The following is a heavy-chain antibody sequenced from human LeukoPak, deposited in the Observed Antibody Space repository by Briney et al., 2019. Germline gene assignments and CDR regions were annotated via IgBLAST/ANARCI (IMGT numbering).Heavy chain of an antibody. V-gene: IGHV3-30*03. CDR1: GFTFSSYG. D-gene: IGHD2-21*01. CDR3: ATTVDWRGDY. Sequence: PGGSLRLSCAASGFTFSSYGMQGVRQAPGKGLEGVAVISYGRSNKYYADSVRGGFTISRDNSKNTLYLQMNSLRAEDPAVYYCATTVDWRGDYWGEGGLVTVSS. CDR2: ISYGRSNK. J-gene: IGHJ4*02.